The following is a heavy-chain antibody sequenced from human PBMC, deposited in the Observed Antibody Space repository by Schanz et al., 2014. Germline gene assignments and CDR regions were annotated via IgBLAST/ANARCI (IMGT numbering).Heavy chain of an antibody. Sequence: QVHLVQSGAEVKKPGASVKVSCKASGYIFTSYSMHWVQQAPGQGLEWLGIINPSGVSTSSAQEFQGRVTMTRDTSTSTLQMELSSLRSEDTAVYYCARGGAYRSPSPVFYFDYWGQGTLVTVSS. D-gene: IGHD6-6*01. CDR2: INPSGVST. CDR3: ARGGAYRSPSPVFYFDY. V-gene: IGHV1-46*01. J-gene: IGHJ4*02. CDR1: GYIFTSYS.